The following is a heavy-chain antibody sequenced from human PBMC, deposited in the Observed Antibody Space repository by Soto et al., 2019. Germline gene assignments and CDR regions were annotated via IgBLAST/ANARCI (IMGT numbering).Heavy chain of an antibody. Sequence: PSETLSLTCAFSYGSISSSNLWMCFRTPRGRGLEWIGETYHSGSTTYNPSLKSPVTISVDKSRSPFSLKLTSVPAADTAVYYCASRYYDILTGYYHWGQGTLVTVSS. D-gene: IGHD3-9*01. CDR3: ASRYYDILTGYYH. V-gene: IGHV4-4*02. J-gene: IGHJ4*02. CDR1: YGSISSSNL. CDR2: TYHSGST.